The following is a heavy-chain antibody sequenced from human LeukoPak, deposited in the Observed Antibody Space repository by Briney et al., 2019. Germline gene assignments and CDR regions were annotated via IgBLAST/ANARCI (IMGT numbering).Heavy chain of an antibody. CDR3: ARRISSWNVYIDK. CDR1: GGSLSGYY. CDR2: IYSSGTT. Sequence: TASETLSLTCSVSGGSLSGYYWSWIRQTPGKGLEWIGYIYSSGTTNYNRALQSRVTISLDTAKNQFSLSVTSVTAADTAMYFCARRISSWNVYIDKWGQGIQVTVSS. D-gene: IGHD1-1*01. V-gene: IGHV4-59*12. J-gene: IGHJ4*02.